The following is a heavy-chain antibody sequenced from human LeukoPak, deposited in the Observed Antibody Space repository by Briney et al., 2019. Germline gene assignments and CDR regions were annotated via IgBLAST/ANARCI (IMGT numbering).Heavy chain of an antibody. Sequence: GGSLRVSCVASGLNFDDSAVHWVRQAPGKGLEWVSLISADGGSTFSADSVKGRFSISRDNSQNSLYLQMNSLRSEDTAMYYCAKESGKFDYWGQGTLVAVSS. J-gene: IGHJ4*02. V-gene: IGHV3-43*02. CDR1: GLNFDDSA. CDR3: AKESGKFDY. CDR2: ISADGGST.